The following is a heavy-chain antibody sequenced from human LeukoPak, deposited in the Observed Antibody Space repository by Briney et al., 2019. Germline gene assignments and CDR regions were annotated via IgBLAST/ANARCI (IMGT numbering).Heavy chain of an antibody. Sequence: SETLSLTCTVSGGSISSSSFFWGLIRQPPGKGLEWIGSISYTGSTYYNPSLKSRVTISVDTSKNHFSLKLSSVTAADTAVYYCASEISAGAGTHDYWGQGTLVTVSS. V-gene: IGHV4-39*02. CDR1: GGSISSSSFF. J-gene: IGHJ4*02. D-gene: IGHD6-13*01. CDR2: ISYTGST. CDR3: ASEISAGAGTHDY.